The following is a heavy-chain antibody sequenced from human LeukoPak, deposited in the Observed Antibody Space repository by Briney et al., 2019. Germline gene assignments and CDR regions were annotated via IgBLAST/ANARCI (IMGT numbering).Heavy chain of an antibody. CDR3: ARAPPRSSGWYYFDY. CDR2: IIPIFGTA. D-gene: IGHD6-19*01. Sequence: VASVKVSCKASGGTFSSYAISWARQAPGQGLEWMGAIIPIFGTANCAQKFQGRVTITADKSTSTAYMELSSLRSEDTAVYYCARAPPRSSGWYYFDYWGQGTLVTVSS. J-gene: IGHJ4*02. CDR1: GGTFSSYA. V-gene: IGHV1-69*06.